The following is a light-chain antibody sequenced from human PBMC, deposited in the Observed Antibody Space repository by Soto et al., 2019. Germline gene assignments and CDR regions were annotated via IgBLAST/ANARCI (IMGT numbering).Light chain of an antibody. J-gene: IGKJ2*01. CDR3: QPDNNWPPRHT. Sequence: EIVMTQSPATLSVSPGERATLSCRASQSVSSNLAWYQQKPGQAPRLLIYGASTRATGIPARFSGSGSGTKFTLNISSLQSEDFAVYYCQPDNNWPPRHTFGPGNKLEIK. V-gene: IGKV3-15*01. CDR2: GAS. CDR1: QSVSSN.